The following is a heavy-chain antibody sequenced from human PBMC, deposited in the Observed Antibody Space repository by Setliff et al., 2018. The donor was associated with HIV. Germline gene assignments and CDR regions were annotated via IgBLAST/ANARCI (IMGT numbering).Heavy chain of an antibody. CDR2: ISAAGTI. V-gene: IGHV4-4*07. J-gene: IGHJ4*01. CDR3: ARDEGRATGSWWDQSASWYLDY. D-gene: IGHD6-13*01. CDR1: GGSISSYY. Sequence: PSETLSLTCTVSGGSISSYYWSWIRQPAGKRLEFIGRISAAGTINYNPSLRSQVTLSADTSENQFSLTVNSVTAADTAMYFCARDEGRATGSWWDQSASWYLDYWGHGILVTVSS.